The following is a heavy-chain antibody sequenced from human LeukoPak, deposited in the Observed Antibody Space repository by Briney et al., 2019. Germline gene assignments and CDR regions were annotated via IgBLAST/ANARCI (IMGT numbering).Heavy chain of an antibody. CDR2: ISSSSSYI. V-gene: IGHV3-21*01. J-gene: IGHJ4*02. CDR1: GFTFSSYG. CDR3: ARDASVNDYSNYFGFDY. Sequence: PGGSLRLSCAASGFTFSSYGMSWVRQAPGKGLEWVSSISSSSSYIYYADSVKGRFTISRDNAKNSLYLQMNSLRAEDTAVYYCARDASVNDYSNYFGFDYWGQGTLVTVSS. D-gene: IGHD4-11*01.